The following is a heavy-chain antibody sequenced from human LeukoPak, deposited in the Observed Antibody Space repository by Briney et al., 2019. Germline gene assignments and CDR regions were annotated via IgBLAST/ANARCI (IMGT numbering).Heavy chain of an antibody. CDR2: XXXXTTYI. CDR1: GFTFSSYS. Sequence: ASGFTFSSYSMNWVRQAPGKGLXGXXXXXXXTTYIYYADSVKGRFTISRDNAKNSLYLQMNSLRAEDTAVYYCARDLVVPAAIWPVERLFAPWGQGTLVTVSS. J-gene: IGHJ5*02. V-gene: IGHV3-21*01. D-gene: IGHD2-2*02. CDR3: ARDLVVPAAIWPVERLFAP.